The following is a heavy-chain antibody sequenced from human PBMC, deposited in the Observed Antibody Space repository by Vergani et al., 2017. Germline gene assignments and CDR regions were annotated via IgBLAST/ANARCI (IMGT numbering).Heavy chain of an antibody. CDR3: ARGWDFRYSSGWAKMYYFDY. J-gene: IGHJ4*02. D-gene: IGHD6-19*01. Sequence: QVQLVESGGGLVKPGGSLRLSCAASGFTFSDYYMSWIRQAPGKGLEWVSYISSSSSYTNYADSVKGRFTISRDNAKNSLYLQMNSLRAEDTAVYYCARGWDFRYSSGWAKMYYFDYWGQGTLVTVSS. CDR2: ISSSSSYT. V-gene: IGHV3-11*05. CDR1: GFTFSDYY.